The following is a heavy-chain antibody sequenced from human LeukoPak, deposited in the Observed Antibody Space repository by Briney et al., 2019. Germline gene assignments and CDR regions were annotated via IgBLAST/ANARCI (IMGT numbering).Heavy chain of an antibody. D-gene: IGHD3-10*01. CDR2: INHSGRT. Sequence: SETLSLTCAVYGVSFNNYYWSWIRQSPGKGLEWIGVINHSGRTTYNPSLKSRVTISADTAQNQFSLKMTSVTAADTAIYYCARGGRFYDSGTYYPFAYWGQGTLVTASS. CDR3: ARGGRFYDSGTYYPFAY. V-gene: IGHV4-34*01. J-gene: IGHJ4*02. CDR1: GVSFNNYY.